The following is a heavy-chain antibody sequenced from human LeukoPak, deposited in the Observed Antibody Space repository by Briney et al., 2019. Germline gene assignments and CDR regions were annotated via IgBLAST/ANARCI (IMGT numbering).Heavy chain of an antibody. J-gene: IGHJ4*02. V-gene: IGHV1-3*01. Sequence: ASVTVSCKASGYTFTSYAIHWVRQAPGQRLEWMGWINVGNGNTKYSQKFQGRVTITRDTSASTAYMELNSLRSADTAVYYCARDRHYGENYFDYWGQGTLVTVSS. D-gene: IGHD4-17*01. CDR1: GYTFTSYA. CDR3: ARDRHYGENYFDY. CDR2: INVGNGNT.